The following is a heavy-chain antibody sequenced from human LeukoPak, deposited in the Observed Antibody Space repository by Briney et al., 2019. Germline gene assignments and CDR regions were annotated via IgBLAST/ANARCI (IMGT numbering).Heavy chain of an antibody. J-gene: IGHJ4*02. CDR2: INHSGST. D-gene: IGHD2-21*02. CDR3: ARGVTTDY. CDR1: GGSFSGYY. Sequence: KASETLSLTCAVYGGSFSGYYWSWIRQPPGKGLEWIGEINHSGSTNYNPSLKSRVTISVDTSKNQFSLKLSSVTAADTAVYYCARGVTTDYWGQGTLVTVSS. V-gene: IGHV4-34*01.